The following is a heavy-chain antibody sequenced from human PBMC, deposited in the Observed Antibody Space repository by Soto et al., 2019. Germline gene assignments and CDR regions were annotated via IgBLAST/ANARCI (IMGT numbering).Heavy chain of an antibody. Sequence: ASVKVSCKASGYTFTSFYIHWVRQAPGQGLEWMSIINPNGGSTNYAQNLQGRVTLTRDTSTNTVYMELSSLRSEDTAVYYCAFFKTRHIGPKPDLFDIWGQGTMVTVSS. CDR1: GYTFTSFY. V-gene: IGHV1-46*01. CDR2: INPNGGST. J-gene: IGHJ3*02. D-gene: IGHD2-21*01. CDR3: AFFKTRHIGPKPDLFDI.